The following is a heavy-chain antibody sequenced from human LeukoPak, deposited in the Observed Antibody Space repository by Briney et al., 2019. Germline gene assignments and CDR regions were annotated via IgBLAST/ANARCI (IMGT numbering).Heavy chain of an antibody. CDR1: GFIFDSFS. D-gene: IGHD6-13*01. CDR2: INKGGDRT. V-gene: IGHV3-43*01. CDR3: ARDRRPSTWLGVGP. J-gene: IGHJ5*02. Sequence: GGSLRLSCAASGFIFDSFSMHWVRQAPGKGLEWVSLINKGGDRTFYADSVEGRFTISRDNSKNTLYLQMDSLRADDTAVYYCARDRRPSTWLGVGPWGQGTLVTVSS.